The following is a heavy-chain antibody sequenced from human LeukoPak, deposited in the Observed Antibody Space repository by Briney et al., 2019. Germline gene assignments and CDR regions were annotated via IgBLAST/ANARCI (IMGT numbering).Heavy chain of an antibody. CDR1: GGSISSSSYY. CDR2: IYYSGST. D-gene: IGHD7-27*01. Sequence: SETLSLTCTVSGGSISSSSYYWGWIRQPPGKGLEWIGSIYYSGSTYYNPSLKGRVTISVDTSKNQFSLKLSSVTAADTAVYYCARHGDSRFDAFDIWGQGTMVTVSS. V-gene: IGHV4-39*01. CDR3: ARHGDSRFDAFDI. J-gene: IGHJ3*02.